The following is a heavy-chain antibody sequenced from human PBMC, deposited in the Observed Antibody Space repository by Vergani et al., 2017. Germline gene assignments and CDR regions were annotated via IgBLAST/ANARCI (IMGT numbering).Heavy chain of an antibody. V-gene: IGHV3-23*01. D-gene: IGHD2-2*01. J-gene: IGHJ3*01. CDR3: AKVCGSTSCPYGGGAFDV. Sequence: EVQLMESGGRVVRPGGSLRLSCAASGFTFNSYAMTWVRQAPGKGLEWVSGINNNGGSTYYADSVKGRFTISRDNSKNTLYLQMTDLRAEDTATYYCAKVCGSTSCPYGGGAFDVWGHGTMVTVSS. CDR1: GFTFNSYA. CDR2: INNNGGST.